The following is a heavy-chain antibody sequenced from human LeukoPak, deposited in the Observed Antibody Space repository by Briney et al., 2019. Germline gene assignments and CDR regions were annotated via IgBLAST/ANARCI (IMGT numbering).Heavy chain of an antibody. CDR2: RST. CDR3: AGDGWCNYYGSGGSCGMDV. V-gene: IGHV4-59*01. D-gene: IGHD3-10*01. Sequence: RSTNSNPSINSRVTISVDTSKNRFSLKLSSVTAADTAVYYCAGDGWCNYYGSGGSCGMDVWGQGTTVTVSS. J-gene: IGHJ6*02.